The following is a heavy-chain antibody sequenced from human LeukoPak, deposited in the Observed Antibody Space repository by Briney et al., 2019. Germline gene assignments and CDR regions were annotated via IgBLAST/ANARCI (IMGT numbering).Heavy chain of an antibody. CDR3: ARRLTQYDCFDP. CDR2: TYYRSTWYN. D-gene: IGHD2-2*01. CDR1: GDSVSSNSVT. V-gene: IGHV6-1*01. J-gene: IGHJ5*02. Sequence: SLQTLSLTCAISGDSVSSNSVTWNWIRQSPSRGLEWLGRTYYRSTWYNDYAVSVRGRITVNPDTSKNQFSLHLNSVTPEDTAVYYCARRLTQYDCFDPWGQGTLVTVSS.